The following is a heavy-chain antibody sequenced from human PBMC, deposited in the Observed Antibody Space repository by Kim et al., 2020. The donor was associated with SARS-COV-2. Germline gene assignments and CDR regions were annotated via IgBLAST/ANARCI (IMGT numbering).Heavy chain of an antibody. D-gene: IGHD1-7*01. CDR1: GYTFTGYY. V-gene: IGHV1-2*06. Sequence: ASVKVSCKASGYTFTGYYMHWVRQAPGQGLEWMGRINPNSGGTNYAQKFQGRVTMTRDTSISTAYMELSRLRSDDTAVYYCARDSQPAYNWNFPYYWGQGTLVTVSS. CDR3: ARDSQPAYNWNFPYY. J-gene: IGHJ4*02. CDR2: INPNSGGT.